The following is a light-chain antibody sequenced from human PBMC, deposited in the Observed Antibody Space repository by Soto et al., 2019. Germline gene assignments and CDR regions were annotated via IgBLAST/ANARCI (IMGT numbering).Light chain of an antibody. CDR1: SSDVGRFEY. CDR2: DIT. Sequence: QSVLTQPRSVSGSPGQSVTISCTGTSSDVGRFEYVSWYQQHPGEAPNVVVYDITKRPSGVPDRFSGSKSGNTASLTISGLQAEDEADYYCCSYAGIYSYVFGTGTKGTVL. V-gene: IGLV2-11*01. J-gene: IGLJ1*01. CDR3: CSYAGIYSYV.